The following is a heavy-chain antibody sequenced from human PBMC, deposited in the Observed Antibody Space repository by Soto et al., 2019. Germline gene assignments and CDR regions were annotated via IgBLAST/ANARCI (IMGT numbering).Heavy chain of an antibody. V-gene: IGHV3-33*01. CDR1: GFTFSSYG. CDR3: AREGGYYYGSGPGWGMDV. CDR2: IWYDGSNK. D-gene: IGHD3-10*01. Sequence: PGGSLRLACAASGFTFSSYGMHWVRQAPGKGLEWVAVIWYDGSNKYYADSVKGRFTISRDNSKNTLYLQMNSLRAEDTAVYHCAREGGYYYGSGPGWGMDVWGQGTTVTVSS. J-gene: IGHJ6*02.